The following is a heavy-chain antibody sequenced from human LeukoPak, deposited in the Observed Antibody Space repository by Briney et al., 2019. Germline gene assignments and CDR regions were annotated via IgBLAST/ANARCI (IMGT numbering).Heavy chain of an antibody. CDR3: ARQMYYYDSGGYNYYYYMDV. CDR1: GGSISSSSYY. J-gene: IGHJ6*03. CDR2: IYYSGNT. D-gene: IGHD3-10*01. Sequence: SETLSLTCTVSGGSISSSSYYWGWIRQPPGKGLEWIGTIYYSGNTYYNPSLKSRVTISVDTSKNQFSLKLSSVTAADTALYYCARQMYYYDSGGYNYYYYMDVWGKGTTVTVSS. V-gene: IGHV4-39*01.